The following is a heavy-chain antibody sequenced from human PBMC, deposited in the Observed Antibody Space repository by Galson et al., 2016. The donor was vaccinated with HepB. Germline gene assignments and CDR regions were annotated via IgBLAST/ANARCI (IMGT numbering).Heavy chain of an antibody. CDR1: GFTFSNYG. J-gene: IGHJ4*02. D-gene: IGHD3-22*01. CDR3: AKDPVVQAEWYYFDY. V-gene: IGHV3-30*18. Sequence: SLRLSCADSGFTFSNYGMHWVRQAPGKGLEWVAVISYDGRNKYYADSVKGRFTISRDNSKNTLYLQMNSLRAEDTAVYYCAKDPVVQAEWYYFDYWGQGTLVTVSS. CDR2: ISYDGRNK.